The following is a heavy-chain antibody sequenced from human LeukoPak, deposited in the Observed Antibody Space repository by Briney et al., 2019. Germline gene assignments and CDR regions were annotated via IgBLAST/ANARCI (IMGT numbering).Heavy chain of an antibody. CDR1: GFTFSSYG. Sequence: GGSLRLSCAASGFTFSSYGMHWVRQAPGKGLEWVAVISYDGSNKYYADSVKGRFTISRDNSKNTLYLQMNSLRAEDTAVYYCAKDHPTNDYGDYYFDYWGQGTLVTASS. J-gene: IGHJ4*02. CDR2: ISYDGSNK. D-gene: IGHD4-17*01. V-gene: IGHV3-30*18. CDR3: AKDHPTNDYGDYYFDY.